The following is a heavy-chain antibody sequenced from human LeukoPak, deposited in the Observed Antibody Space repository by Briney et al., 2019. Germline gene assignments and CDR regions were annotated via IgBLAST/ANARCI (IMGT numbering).Heavy chain of an antibody. CDR2: IYHSGST. CDR1: GYSISSGYY. J-gene: IGHJ4*02. CDR3: ARDRCTNSVCYRGGFDY. V-gene: IGHV4-38-2*02. Sequence: PSETLSLTCTVSGYSISSGYYWGWIGQPPGKGLEWIGSIYHSGSTYYNPSLKSRVTISVDTSKNQFSLKLSSVTAADTAVYYCARDRCTNSVCYRGGFDYWGQGTLVTVSS. D-gene: IGHD2-8*01.